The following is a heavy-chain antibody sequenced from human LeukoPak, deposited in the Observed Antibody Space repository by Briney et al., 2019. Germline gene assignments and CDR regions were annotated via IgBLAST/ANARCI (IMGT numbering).Heavy chain of an antibody. CDR2: TYYRSKWYN. V-gene: IGHV6-1*01. J-gene: IGHJ6*02. CDR1: GDSVSSNSAA. Sequence: SQTLSLTCAISGDSVSSNSAAWNWIRQSPSRGLEWLGRTYYRSKWYNDYAVSVKSRITINPDTSKNQFSLQLNSVTPEDTAVYYCARSGSYYDFWSGSHQGYGMDVWGQGTTVTVSS. CDR3: ARSGSYYDFWSGSHQGYGMDV. D-gene: IGHD3-3*01.